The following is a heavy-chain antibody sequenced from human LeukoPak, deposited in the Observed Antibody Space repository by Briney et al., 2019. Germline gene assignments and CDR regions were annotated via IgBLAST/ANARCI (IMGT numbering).Heavy chain of an antibody. CDR2: ITSGGDYI. CDR1: GFTFNTFN. V-gene: IGHV3-21*01. CDR3: ARRHYDGFGGSYKWTPDY. Sequence: PGGSLRLSCAASGFTFNTFNMNWVRQAPGKGLEWVSSITSGGDYIYYADSVKGRFTTSRDNAKNSLSLQLNSLRVEDTAVYYCARRHYDGFGGSYKWTPDYWGQGTLVTVSS. D-gene: IGHD3-10*01. J-gene: IGHJ4*02.